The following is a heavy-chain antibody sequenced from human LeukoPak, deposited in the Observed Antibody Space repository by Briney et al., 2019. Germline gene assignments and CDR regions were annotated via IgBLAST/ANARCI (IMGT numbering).Heavy chain of an antibody. Sequence: ASVKVSCKASGYTFTSYDINWVRQATGQGLEWMGWMNPNSGNTGYAQKLQGRVTMTTDTSTSTAYMELRSLRSDDTAVYYCARDQGIAAAGVFDSWGQGTLVTVSS. CDR1: GYTFTSYD. CDR2: MNPNSGNT. D-gene: IGHD6-13*01. J-gene: IGHJ4*02. CDR3: ARDQGIAAAGVFDS. V-gene: IGHV1-8*01.